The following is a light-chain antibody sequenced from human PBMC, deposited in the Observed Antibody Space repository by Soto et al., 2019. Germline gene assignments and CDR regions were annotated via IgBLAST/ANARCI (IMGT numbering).Light chain of an antibody. J-gene: IGLJ2*01. CDR3: AAWDGSLRALL. CDR1: SSNIGSNS. V-gene: IGLV1-47*01. Sequence: QSVLTQPPSASGTPGQRVTISCSGNSSNIGSNSVYWYQQFPGTAPKLLIYRDSQWPSGVPDRFSGSKSGTSASLAISGLRSEDEADYHCAAWDGSLRALLFGGGTKLTVL. CDR2: RDS.